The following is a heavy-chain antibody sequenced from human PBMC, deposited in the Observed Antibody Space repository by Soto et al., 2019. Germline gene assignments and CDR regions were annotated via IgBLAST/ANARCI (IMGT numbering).Heavy chain of an antibody. CDR1: GGPSSTLG. CDR2: IIPFFGTA. CDR3: AKSAPMDAGDKYYYDF. D-gene: IGHD4-17*01. V-gene: IGHV1-69*13. J-gene: IGHJ4*02. Sequence: SVKVSFKASGGPSSTLGISLVRQAPGQGLEWMGGIIPFFGTARYSQKFEDRITITADESTNTVYMDLRSLTSEDTAIYYCAKSAPMDAGDKYYYDFWGQGAMVTVSS.